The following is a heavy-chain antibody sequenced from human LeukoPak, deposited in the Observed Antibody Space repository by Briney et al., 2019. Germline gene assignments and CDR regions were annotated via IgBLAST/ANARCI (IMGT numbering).Heavy chain of an antibody. D-gene: IGHD3-9*01. CDR2: IYYSGST. J-gene: IGHJ4*02. CDR1: GGSISSYY. V-gene: IGHV4-59*12. CDR3: ARGRRRGRYFVPAFFDY. Sequence: SETLSLTCTVSGGSISSYYWSWIRQPPGKGLEWIGYIYYSGSTNYNPSLKSRVTISVDTSKNQFSLKLSSVTAADTAVYYCARGRRRGRYFVPAFFDYWGQGTLVTVSS.